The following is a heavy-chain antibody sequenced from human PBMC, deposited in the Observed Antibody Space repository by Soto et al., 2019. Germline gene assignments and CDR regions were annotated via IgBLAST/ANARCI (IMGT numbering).Heavy chain of an antibody. J-gene: IGHJ4*02. V-gene: IGHV3-74*01. Sequence: EVQLVESGGGLVQPGGSLRLSCAASGFTFSTHWMHWVRQVPEKGLVWVSRINGDGSQTTYADSVRGRLTISRDNAKNMLYLQMNNLRLEDTAVYYCAGDSPHDSTVAGDYWGQGTLVTVSS. CDR3: AGDSPHDSTVAGDY. CDR2: INGDGSQT. CDR1: GFTFSTHW. D-gene: IGHD3-22*01.